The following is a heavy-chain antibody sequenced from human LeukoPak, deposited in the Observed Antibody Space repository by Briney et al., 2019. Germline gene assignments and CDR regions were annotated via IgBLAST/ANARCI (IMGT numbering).Heavy chain of an antibody. J-gene: IGHJ4*02. CDR2: ISGSGGRT. CDR3: AKLPYFDWLSYFDY. CDR1: GFTFSSYA. D-gene: IGHD3-9*01. V-gene: IGHV3-23*01. Sequence: GGSLRLSCAASGFTFSSYAMSWVRQAPGKGLEWVSAISGSGGRTYYADSVKGRFTISRDNSKNTLYLQMNSLRAEDTAVYYCAKLPYFDWLSYFDYWGQGTLVAVSS.